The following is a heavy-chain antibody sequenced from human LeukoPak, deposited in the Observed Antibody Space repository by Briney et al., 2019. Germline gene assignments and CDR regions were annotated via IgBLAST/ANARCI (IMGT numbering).Heavy chain of an antibody. CDR3: AKDKVVPAAMLDY. Sequence: GGSLRLSCAASGFTFDDYGLSWVRQAPGKGLEWVSGINWNGGSTGYADSVKGRFTISRDNAKNSLYLQMNSLRAEDTAVYYCAKDKVVPAAMLDYWGQGTLVTVSS. J-gene: IGHJ4*02. V-gene: IGHV3-20*04. CDR1: GFTFDDYG. D-gene: IGHD2-2*01. CDR2: INWNGGST.